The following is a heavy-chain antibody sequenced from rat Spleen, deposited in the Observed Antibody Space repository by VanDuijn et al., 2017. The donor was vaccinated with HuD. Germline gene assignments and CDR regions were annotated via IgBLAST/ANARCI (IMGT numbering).Heavy chain of an antibody. Sequence: QVQLKESGPGLVQPSQTLSLTCTVSGFSLTSNSVHWVRQPPGKGLEWMGGIWGDGSTDYNSAIKSRLSISRDTSKSQVFLKMNSLQTEDTAMYFCASGILDFWGQGVMVTVSS. CDR3: ASGILDF. CDR1: GFSLTSNS. V-gene: IGHV2-1*01. J-gene: IGHJ2*01. D-gene: IGHD1-4*01. CDR2: IWGDGST.